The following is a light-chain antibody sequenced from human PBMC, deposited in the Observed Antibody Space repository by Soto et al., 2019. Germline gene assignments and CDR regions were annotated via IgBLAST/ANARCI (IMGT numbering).Light chain of an antibody. CDR1: QSVSSN. Sequence: PGEGATLTCRASQSVSSNLAWYQQKPGQAPRLLIYGASARATGIPAKFSGSGSGTEFTLTISSLQSEDFAVYYCQQYNNWPPWTFGQGTKVDIK. CDR3: QQYNNWPPWT. V-gene: IGKV3D-15*01. CDR2: GAS. J-gene: IGKJ1*01.